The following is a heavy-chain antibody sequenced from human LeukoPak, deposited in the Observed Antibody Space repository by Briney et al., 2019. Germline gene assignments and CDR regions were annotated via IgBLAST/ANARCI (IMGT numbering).Heavy chain of an antibody. CDR2: ISYDGIYT. CDR1: GFTFSSYA. V-gene: IGHV3-30-3*01. CDR3: ARGADGSYSSGSYSSHYGMDV. Sequence: PGGSLGLSCAASGFTFSSYAVHWVRQAPGKGLEWVAVISYDGIYTYYADSVKGRFTISRDNSRNTLYLGMNSLRAEDTAVYYCARGADGSYSSGSYSSHYGMDVWGQGTAVTVSS. J-gene: IGHJ6*01. D-gene: IGHD6-19*01.